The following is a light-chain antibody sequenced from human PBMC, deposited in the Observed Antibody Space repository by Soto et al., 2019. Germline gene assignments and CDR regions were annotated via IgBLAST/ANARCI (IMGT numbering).Light chain of an antibody. CDR1: QSISSY. J-gene: IGKJ1*01. CDR2: AAS. V-gene: IGKV1-39*01. Sequence: DIHMTQSPSSLSASVGDRVTITCRASQSISSYLNWYQQKPGKAPKLLIYAASSLQSGVPSRFIGSGAGTDFTLSTRTLHPEDIPNYYCPQSHSTTLTLGTGTKVDNK. CDR3: PQSHSTTLT.